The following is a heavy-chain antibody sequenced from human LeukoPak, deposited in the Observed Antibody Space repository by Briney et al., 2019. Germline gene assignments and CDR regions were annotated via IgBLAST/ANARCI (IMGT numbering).Heavy chain of an antibody. D-gene: IGHD1-20*01. J-gene: IGHJ4*02. CDR1: GFTFSNHA. CDR2: MSSGGTYI. Sequence: GGSLRLSCTASGFTFSNHAMTWVRQAPGKGLEWVSSMSSGGTYIYYADSVRGRFTISRDNAKNSLYLQMNSLRADDTAVYYCARDNCVDFWGQGTLVTVSS. CDR3: ARDNCVDF. V-gene: IGHV3-21*01.